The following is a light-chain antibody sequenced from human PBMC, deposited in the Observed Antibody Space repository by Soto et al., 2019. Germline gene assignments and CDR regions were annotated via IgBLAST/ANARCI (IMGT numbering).Light chain of an antibody. V-gene: IGKV3-15*01. CDR3: QQYGSSPWT. CDR2: GAS. J-gene: IGKJ1*01. Sequence: EIVMTQSPATLSVSPGDRATLSCRASRSVYSNLAWNQQKPGQAPRLLIYGASTRATGVPARFSGSGSGTDFTLTISRLEPEDFAVYYCQQYGSSPWTFGQGTKVDIK. CDR1: RSVYSN.